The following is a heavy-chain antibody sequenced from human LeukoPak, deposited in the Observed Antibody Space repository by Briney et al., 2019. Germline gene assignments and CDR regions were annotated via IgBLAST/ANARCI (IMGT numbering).Heavy chain of an antibody. CDR3: ARDLLDGYFDY. Sequence: ASVKVSCKASGGTFSSYAISWVRQAPGQGLEWMGRIIPILGIANYAQKFQGRVTITADKSTSTAYMELSSLRSEDTAVYYCARDLLDGYFDYWGQGTLVTVSS. CDR2: IIPILGIA. CDR1: GGTFSSYA. D-gene: IGHD3-3*01. V-gene: IGHV1-69*04. J-gene: IGHJ4*02.